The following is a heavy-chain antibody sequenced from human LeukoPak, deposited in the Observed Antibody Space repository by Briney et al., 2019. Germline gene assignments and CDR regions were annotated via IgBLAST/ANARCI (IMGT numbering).Heavy chain of an antibody. J-gene: IGHJ4*02. CDR3: ARVGATYGDPLEYYY. D-gene: IGHD4-17*01. Sequence: ASVKVSCKASGYSFTKYGISWVRQAPGQGLEWMRWISAYSGNTNYAPKLQDRVTMTTDTSTSTAYLEMRSLKSDDTAMYYCARVGATYGDPLEYYYWGQGTLVTVSS. V-gene: IGHV1-18*01. CDR2: ISAYSGNT. CDR1: GYSFTKYG.